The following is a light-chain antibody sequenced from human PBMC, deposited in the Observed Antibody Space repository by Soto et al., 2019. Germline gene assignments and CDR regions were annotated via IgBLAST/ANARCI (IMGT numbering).Light chain of an antibody. CDR3: QQYHNLPPWT. V-gene: IGKV3-15*01. CDR1: HDIRSN. CDR2: GAS. Sequence: EIVMPQSPATLSVSPGERATVSCRASHDIRSNLAWYQQRPGQAPRLLIYGASTRATGIPARFSGSGSGTEFTLTISSLQSEDFAVYHCQQYHNLPPWTFGQGPKVDIK. J-gene: IGKJ1*01.